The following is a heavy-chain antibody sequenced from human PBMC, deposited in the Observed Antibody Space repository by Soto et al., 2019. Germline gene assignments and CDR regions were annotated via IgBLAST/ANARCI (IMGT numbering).Heavy chain of an antibody. CDR3: ASGTSYYYGSGSYYYHYYGMDV. CDR2: IYTSGST. D-gene: IGHD3-10*01. J-gene: IGHJ6*02. V-gene: IGHV4-4*07. Sequence: PSETLSLTCTVSGGSISSYYWSWIRQPAGKGLEWIGRIYTSGSTNYNPSLKSRVTMSVDTSKNQFSLKPSSVTAADTAVYYCASGTSYYYGSGSYYYHYYGMDVWGQGTTVTVSS. CDR1: GGSISSYY.